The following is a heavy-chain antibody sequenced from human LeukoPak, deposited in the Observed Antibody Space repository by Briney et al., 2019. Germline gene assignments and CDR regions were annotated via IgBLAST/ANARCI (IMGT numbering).Heavy chain of an antibody. Sequence: GGSLRLSRAASGFTFSSYGMHWVRQAPGKGLEWVAFIHYDGNNKYYADSVKGRFTISRDNSKNTVYLQMNSLRPEDTAVYYCAARQLTVTTEIDYWGQGTLVTVSS. J-gene: IGHJ4*02. CDR2: IHYDGNNK. D-gene: IGHD4-17*01. CDR1: GFTFSSYG. V-gene: IGHV3-30*02. CDR3: AARQLTVTTEIDY.